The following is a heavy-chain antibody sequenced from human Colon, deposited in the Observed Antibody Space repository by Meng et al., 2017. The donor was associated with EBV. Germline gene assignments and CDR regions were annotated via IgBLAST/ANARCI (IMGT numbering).Heavy chain of an antibody. CDR3: ASSDYYRSDY. CDR2: TSHSGST. V-gene: IGHV4-4*02. D-gene: IGHD3-22*01. CDR1: GGSISRSDW. J-gene: IGHJ4*02. Sequence: VQLQESGPGLVKPSETLSLTCAVAGGSISRSDWWSWVRQPPGQGLEWIGETSHSGSTDYSPSLKSRVTISLDKSKNQLSLKLNSVTAADTAVYYCASSDYYRSDYWGQGTLVTVVS.